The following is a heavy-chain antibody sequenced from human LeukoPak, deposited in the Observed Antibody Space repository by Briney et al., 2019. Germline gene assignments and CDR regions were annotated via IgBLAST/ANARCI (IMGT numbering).Heavy chain of an antibody. CDR2: FDPEDGEA. D-gene: IGHD3-10*01. CDR3: ATSSFFGSGSVYYFDN. J-gene: IGHJ4*02. V-gene: IGHV1-24*01. Sequence: ASVKVSCKVSGYTLTELSIHWVRQAPGSGLEWMGAFDPEDGEAIYARQFRGRVTMTEDTSTDTAYMELGSLKSVDTAVYYCATSSFFGSGSVYYFDNWGQGTLVTVSS. CDR1: GYTLTELS.